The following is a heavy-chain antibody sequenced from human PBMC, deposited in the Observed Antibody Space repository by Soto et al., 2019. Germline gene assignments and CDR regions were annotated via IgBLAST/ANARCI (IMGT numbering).Heavy chain of an antibody. D-gene: IGHD2-2*01. CDR1: VGSISSSSSS. V-gene: IGHV4-39*01. J-gene: IGHJ6*03. CDR2: ISYSGST. Sequence: SETLSLTCTVSVGSISSSSSSWGWIRQPPGKGLEWLGIISYSGSTYYSPSLKSRVTISVDASKNLFSLKLSSVTAADTAVYYCARTYVTDVVVVPASKDYMDVWGKGTTVTVSS. CDR3: ARTYVTDVVVVPASKDYMDV.